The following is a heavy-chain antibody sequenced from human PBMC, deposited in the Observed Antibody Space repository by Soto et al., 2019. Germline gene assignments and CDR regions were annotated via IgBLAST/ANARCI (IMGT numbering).Heavy chain of an antibody. Sequence: QVQLVQSGTEVKKPGASVKVSCKASGYIFTNYGVTWVRQAPGQGLEWMGWISAYNGNTNYAQKLRGRVAMTTDTSTITAYMELMSLRFDDTAVYYCARADIVGFDYWGQGTLVTVSS. CDR2: ISAYNGNT. CDR3: ARADIVGFDY. V-gene: IGHV1-18*01. J-gene: IGHJ4*02. CDR1: GYIFTNYG. D-gene: IGHD3-22*01.